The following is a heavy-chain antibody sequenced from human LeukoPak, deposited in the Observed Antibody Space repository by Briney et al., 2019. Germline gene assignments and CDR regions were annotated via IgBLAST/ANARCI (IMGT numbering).Heavy chain of an antibody. V-gene: IGHV1-2*02. D-gene: IGHD3-10*01. Sequence: ASVKVSCKASGYTFTGYYMHWVRQAPGQGLEWMGWINPNSGGTNYAQKFQGRVTMTRDTSISTAYMELSRLRSDDTAVYYCAGDGLPQDDTMVRGVIIINWFDPWGQGTLVTVSS. CDR1: GYTFTGYY. J-gene: IGHJ5*02. CDR2: INPNSGGT. CDR3: AGDGLPQDDTMVRGVIIINWFDP.